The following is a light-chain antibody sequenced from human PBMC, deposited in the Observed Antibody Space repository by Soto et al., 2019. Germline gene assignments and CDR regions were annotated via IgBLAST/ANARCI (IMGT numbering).Light chain of an antibody. Sequence: DVVMTQTPLSLSVAPGQPASISCKSSQSLLHITGETFLFWYLQKPGQSPQLLIYEVSTRVSGVPDRFSGSGSGTDFTLEISRVETDDVGIYDGMQSTHLPPTFGQGTRLGIE. V-gene: IGKV2D-29*02. CDR2: EVS. J-gene: IGKJ5*01. CDR1: QSLLHITGETF. CDR3: MQSTHLPPT.